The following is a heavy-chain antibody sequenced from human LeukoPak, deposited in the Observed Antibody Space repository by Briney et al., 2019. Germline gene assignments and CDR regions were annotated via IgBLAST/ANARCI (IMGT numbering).Heavy chain of an antibody. J-gene: IGHJ4*02. Sequence: SQTLSLTCTVSGGSISSYYWSWIRQPAGKGLEWIGRIYTSGGTNYNPSLKSRVTMSVDTSKNHFSLKLSSVTAADTAVYYCASEGAGATHDYWGQGTLVTVSS. CDR2: IYTSGGT. CDR1: GGSISSYY. V-gene: IGHV4-4*07. CDR3: ASEGAGATHDY. D-gene: IGHD1-26*01.